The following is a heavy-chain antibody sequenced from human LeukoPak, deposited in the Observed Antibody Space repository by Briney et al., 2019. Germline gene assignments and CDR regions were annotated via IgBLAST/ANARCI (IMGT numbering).Heavy chain of an antibody. J-gene: IGHJ4*02. CDR2: ISGSGGST. CDR3: ANLYCSSTSCLY. V-gene: IGHV3-23*01. Sequence: RSLRLSCAASGFTFSSYAMSWVRQAPGKGLEWVSAISGSGGSTYYADSVKGRFTISRDNSKNTLYLQMNSLRAEDTAVYYCANLYCSSTSCLYWGQGTLVTVSS. D-gene: IGHD2-2*01. CDR1: GFTFSSYA.